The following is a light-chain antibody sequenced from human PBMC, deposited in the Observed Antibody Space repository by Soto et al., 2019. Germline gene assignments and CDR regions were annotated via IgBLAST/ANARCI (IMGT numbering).Light chain of an antibody. Sequence: SALTQPASVSGSPGQSITISCTGTSSDVGGYNYVSWYQQHPGKAPKLMIYDVSNRPSGVSNRFSGSKSGNTASLTISGLQAEDEAHYYCSSYTSSSTLGVFGGGTKVTVL. CDR3: SSYTSSSTLGV. V-gene: IGLV2-14*01. J-gene: IGLJ2*01. CDR1: SSDVGGYNY. CDR2: DVS.